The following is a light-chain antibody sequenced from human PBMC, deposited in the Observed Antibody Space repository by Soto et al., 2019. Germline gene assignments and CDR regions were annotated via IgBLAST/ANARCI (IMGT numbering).Light chain of an antibody. J-gene: IGLJ1*01. CDR2: EVS. CDR3: GSWDSSLSAYV. CDR1: SSDIGGYDY. Sequence: QSVLTQPASVSGSPGQSITISCTGTSSDIGGYDYVSWYQQHPGRAPKLMIYEVSNRPSGVSNRFSGSKSGNTASLTISGLQAEDEADYYCGSWDSSLSAYVFGTGTKVTV. V-gene: IGLV2-14*03.